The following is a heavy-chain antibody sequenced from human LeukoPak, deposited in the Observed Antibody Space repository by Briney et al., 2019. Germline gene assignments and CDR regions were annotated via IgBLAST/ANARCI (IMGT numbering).Heavy chain of an antibody. D-gene: IGHD3-9*01. CDR2: IYHSGST. J-gene: IGHJ4*02. CDR1: GGSFSGYY. V-gene: IGHV4-38-2*01. CDR3: AKPLRYFDRAFDY. Sequence: PSETLSLTCAVYGGSFSGYYWGWIRQPPGKGLEWIGSIYHSGSTYYNPSLKSRVTISVDTSKNQFSLKLSSVTAADTAVYYCAKPLRYFDRAFDYWGQGTLVTVSS.